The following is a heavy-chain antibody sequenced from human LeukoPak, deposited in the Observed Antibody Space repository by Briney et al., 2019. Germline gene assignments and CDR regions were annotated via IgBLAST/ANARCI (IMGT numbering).Heavy chain of an antibody. J-gene: IGHJ4*02. CDR2: IRYDGSNK. D-gene: IGHD5-18*01. CDR3: AKGRGDTAMVFDY. Sequence: GGSLRLSCAASGFTFSSYGMHWVRQAPGKGLEWVAFIRYDGSNKYYADSVKGRFTISRDNSKNTLYLQMNSLRAEDTAVYYCAKGRGDTAMVFDYWGQGTLVTVSS. V-gene: IGHV3-30*02. CDR1: GFTFSSYG.